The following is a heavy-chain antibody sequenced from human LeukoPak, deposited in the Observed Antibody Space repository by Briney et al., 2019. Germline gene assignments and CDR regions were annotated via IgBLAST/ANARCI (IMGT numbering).Heavy chain of an antibody. Sequence: PSETLSLTCAVYGGSFSAYYWSWIRQPPGKGLEWIGEINHSGSTNYNPSLKSRVTISVDTSKNQFSLELSSVTAADAAVYYCARSSITSRLAGGFDYWGQGTLVTVSS. CDR3: ARSSITSRLAGGFDY. V-gene: IGHV4-34*01. CDR1: GGSFSAYY. J-gene: IGHJ4*02. D-gene: IGHD1-14*01. CDR2: INHSGST.